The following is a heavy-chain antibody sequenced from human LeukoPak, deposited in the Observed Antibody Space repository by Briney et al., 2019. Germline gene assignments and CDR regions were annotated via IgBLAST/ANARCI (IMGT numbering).Heavy chain of an antibody. CDR1: GGSISSLY. V-gene: IGHV4-59*01. D-gene: IGHD3-22*01. CDR3: ARDGRDSSGYYKRSGFDY. J-gene: IGHJ4*02. CDR2: IYYSGST. Sequence: SETLSLTCSVSGGSISSLYWSWIRQPPGKGLEWIGYIYYSGSTNYNPSLKSRVTISVDTSKNQFSLKLSSVTAADTAVYYCARDGRDSSGYYKRSGFDYWGQGTLVTVSS.